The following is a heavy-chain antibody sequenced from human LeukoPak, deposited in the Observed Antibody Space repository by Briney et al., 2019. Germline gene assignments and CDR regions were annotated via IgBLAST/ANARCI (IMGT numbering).Heavy chain of an antibody. J-gene: IGHJ5*02. D-gene: IGHD2-2*01. Sequence: GGSLRLSCAASGFTFDDYAMHWVRHAPGKGLEWVSGISWNSGSIGYADSVKGRFTIFRDNAKNSLYLQMNSLRAEDTALYYCAKGRDKYQLLSKNWFDPWGQGTQVTVSS. V-gene: IGHV3-9*01. CDR1: GFTFDDYA. CDR2: ISWNSGSI. CDR3: AKGRDKYQLLSKNWFDP.